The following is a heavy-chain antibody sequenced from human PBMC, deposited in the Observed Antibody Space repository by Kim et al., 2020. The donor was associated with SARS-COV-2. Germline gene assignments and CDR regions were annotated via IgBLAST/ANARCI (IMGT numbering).Heavy chain of an antibody. CDR1: GGSISSSSYY. J-gene: IGHJ5*02. Sequence: SETLSLTCTVSGGSISSSSYYWGWIRQPPGKGLEWIGSIYYSGSTYYNPSLKSRVTISVDTSKNQFSLKLSSVTAADTAVYYCARLREGVYLVLRYFDDSHNWFDPWGQGTLVTVSS. D-gene: IGHD3-9*01. CDR2: IYYSGST. V-gene: IGHV4-39*01. CDR3: ARLREGVYLVLRYFDDSHNWFDP.